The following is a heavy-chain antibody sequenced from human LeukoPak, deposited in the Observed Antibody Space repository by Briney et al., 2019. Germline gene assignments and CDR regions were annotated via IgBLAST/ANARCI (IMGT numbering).Heavy chain of an antibody. V-gene: IGHV3-21*01. D-gene: IGHD6-19*01. CDR2: ISSSSSYI. CDR1: RFTFSSYS. Sequence: SGGSLRLSCAASRFTFSSYSMNWVRQAPGKGLEWVSSISSSSSYIYYADSVKGRFTISRDNAKNSLYLQMNSLRAEDTAVYYCARDLARIAVAGTSPFDYWGQGTLVTVSS. J-gene: IGHJ4*02. CDR3: ARDLARIAVAGTSPFDY.